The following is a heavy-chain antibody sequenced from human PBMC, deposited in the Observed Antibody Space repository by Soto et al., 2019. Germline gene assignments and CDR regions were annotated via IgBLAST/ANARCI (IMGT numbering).Heavy chain of an antibody. V-gene: IGHV3-23*01. J-gene: IGHJ6*02. D-gene: IGHD3-10*01. CDR3: GLLWFGEPPPGYYGMDV. CDR2: ISGSGGST. Sequence: PGGSLRLSCAASGFTFSSYAMSWVRQAPGKGLEWVSAISGSGGSTYYADSVKGRFTISRDNSKNTLYLQMNSLRAEDTAVYYCGLLWFGEPPPGYYGMDVWGQGTTVTVSS. CDR1: GFTFSSYA.